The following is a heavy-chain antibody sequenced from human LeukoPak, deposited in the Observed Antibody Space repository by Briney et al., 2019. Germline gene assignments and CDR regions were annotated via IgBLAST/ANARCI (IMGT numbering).Heavy chain of an antibody. CDR2: IYYSGST. Sequence: SQTLSLTCTVSGGSISSGDYYWSWIRQPPGKGLEWIGYIYYSGSTYYNPSLKSRVTISVDTSKNQFSLKLSSVTAADTAVYYCARDLGIVVVPAYDAFDIWGQGTMVTVSS. J-gene: IGHJ3*02. D-gene: IGHD2-2*01. V-gene: IGHV4-30-4*01. CDR3: ARDLGIVVVPAYDAFDI. CDR1: GGSISSGDYY.